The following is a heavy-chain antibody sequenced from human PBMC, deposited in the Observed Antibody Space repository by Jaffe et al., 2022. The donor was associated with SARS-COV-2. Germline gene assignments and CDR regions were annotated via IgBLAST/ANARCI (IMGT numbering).Heavy chain of an antibody. V-gene: IGHV4-39*01. CDR1: GASISSSTSY. CDR2: IYYSGTT. D-gene: IGHD3-3*01. Sequence: QLQLQESGPGLVKPSETLSLTCSVSGASISSSTSYWGWIRQSPGRGLEWIGSIYYSGTTYYNPSLKSRITISVDTSKSQFSLKLSSVTAADTAVYYCARSSRGVRYYDFWSGFHLDSWGQGTLVTVSS. J-gene: IGHJ5*01. CDR3: ARSSRGVRYYDFWSGFHLDS.